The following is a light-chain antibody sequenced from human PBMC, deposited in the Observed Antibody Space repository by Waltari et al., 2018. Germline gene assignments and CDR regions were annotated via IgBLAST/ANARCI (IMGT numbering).Light chain of an antibody. J-gene: IGLJ3*02. Sequence: QSVLTQPASVSGSPGQSITISCTGTSSDVGSYNLVSWYQQYPGKAPKLLIYEVTKRPSGVSDRFSGSKSGNTASLTISGLQAEDESDYYCCSYAGSNNLMFGGGTTLTVL. V-gene: IGLV2-23*02. CDR2: EVT. CDR1: SSDVGSYNL. CDR3: CSYAGSNNLM.